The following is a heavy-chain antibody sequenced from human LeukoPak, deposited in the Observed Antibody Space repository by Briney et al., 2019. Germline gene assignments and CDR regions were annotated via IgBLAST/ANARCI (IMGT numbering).Heavy chain of an antibody. J-gene: IGHJ5*02. CDR1: GFTSTSYW. D-gene: IGHD7-27*01. CDR2: INHDGTDK. V-gene: IGHV3-7*05. CDR3: AREDWGPRFDP. Sequence: GGSLRLSCAASGFTSTSYWMIWVRQAPGKGLHWVANINHDGTDKNYADSEKGRFTISRDNAKRSVFLQMNSLRAEDTGLYYCAREDWGPRFDPRGQGTLVTVSS.